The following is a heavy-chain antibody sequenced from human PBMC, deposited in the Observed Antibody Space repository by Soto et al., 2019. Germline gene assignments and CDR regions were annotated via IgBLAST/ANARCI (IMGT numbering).Heavy chain of an antibody. D-gene: IGHD2-2*01. CDR3: ANHPRYCSSTSCSHADMDV. V-gene: IGHV4-39*01. Sequence: PSETLSLTCSVSGGSISMSSYYWDWIRQPPGKGLEWIGSIYYSGITYYSPSLKSRVTISVDTSKNQFSLKLSSVTAADTAVHYCANHPRYCSSTSCSHADMDVWGQGTTVTVSS. CDR2: IYYSGIT. J-gene: IGHJ6*02. CDR1: GGSISMSSYY.